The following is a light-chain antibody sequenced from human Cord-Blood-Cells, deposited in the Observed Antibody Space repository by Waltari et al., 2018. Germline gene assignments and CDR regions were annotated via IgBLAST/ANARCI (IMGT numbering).Light chain of an antibody. Sequence: LSCRASQSVSSSYLAWYQHKPGQAPRLLIYGASSRATGIPDRFSGSGSGTDFTLTISRLEPEDFAVYYCQQYGSSPYTFGQGTKLEIK. CDR1: QSVSSSY. V-gene: IGKV3-20*01. CDR3: QQYGSSPYT. CDR2: GAS. J-gene: IGKJ2*01.